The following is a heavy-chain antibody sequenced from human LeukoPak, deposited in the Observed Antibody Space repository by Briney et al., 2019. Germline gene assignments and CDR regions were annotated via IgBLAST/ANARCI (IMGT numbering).Heavy chain of an antibody. CDR3: ARGGGYCSGGSCYQFDY. J-gene: IGHJ4*02. D-gene: IGHD2-15*01. V-gene: IGHV4-34*01. CDR1: GGSFSNYY. CDR2: INHSGST. Sequence: SETLSLTCAVSGGSFSNYYWSWIRQPPGKGLEWIGEINHSGSTNYNPSLKSRVTISVDTSKNQFSLKLSSVTAADTAVYYCARGGGYCSGGSCYQFDYWGQGTLVTVFS.